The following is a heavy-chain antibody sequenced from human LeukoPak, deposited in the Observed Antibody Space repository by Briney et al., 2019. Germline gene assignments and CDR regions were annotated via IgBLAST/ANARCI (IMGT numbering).Heavy chain of an antibody. CDR2: IIHSGST. J-gene: IGHJ4*02. Sequence: SETLSLTCAVYGGSFSGYYWSWIRQPPGKGLEWIGEIIHSGSTNYNPSLKSRVTVSLDTSKNQFSLKLSSVTAADTAVYYCARAPGAALDWGQGTLVTVSS. CDR3: ARAPGAALD. V-gene: IGHV4-34*12. D-gene: IGHD2-15*01. CDR1: GGSFSGYY.